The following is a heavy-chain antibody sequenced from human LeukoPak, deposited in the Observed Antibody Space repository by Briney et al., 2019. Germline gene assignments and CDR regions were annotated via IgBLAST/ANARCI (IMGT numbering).Heavy chain of an antibody. CDR3: ARGRPRVDY. Sequence: SVKVSCKASGGTFSSYAISWVRQAPGQGLEWMGGIIPIFGTANYAQKLQGRVTMTTDTSTSTAYMELRSLRSDDTAVYYCARGRPRVDYWGQGTLVTVSS. CDR2: IIPIFGTA. J-gene: IGHJ4*02. V-gene: IGHV1-69*05. CDR1: GGTFSSYA. D-gene: IGHD3-3*01.